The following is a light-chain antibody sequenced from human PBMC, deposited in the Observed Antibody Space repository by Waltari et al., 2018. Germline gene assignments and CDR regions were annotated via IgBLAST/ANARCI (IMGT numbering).Light chain of an antibody. CDR3: ETWDNSLGGRV. Sequence: QSVLTQPPSASGTPGQRVTISCSGSNSNNGSNYIYWYQQFPGTAPKLLICWDNQRPSGVPDRFSGSNSGNSASLVISGFRAEDDADYYCETWDNSLGGRVFGGGTRVTVL. J-gene: IGLJ3*02. CDR1: NSNNGSNY. V-gene: IGLV1-47*01. CDR2: WDN.